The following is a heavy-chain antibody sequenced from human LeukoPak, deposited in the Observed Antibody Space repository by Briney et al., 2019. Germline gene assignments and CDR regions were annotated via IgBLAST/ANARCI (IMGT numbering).Heavy chain of an antibody. Sequence: SETLSLTCAVYGGSFSGYYWSWIRQPPGKGLDWIGEINHSGSTNYNPSLKSRVTISVDTSKNQFSLKLSSVTAADTAVYYCARGRRYCSSTSCGVDYWGQGTLVTVSS. D-gene: IGHD2-2*01. CDR1: GGSFSGYY. CDR3: ARGRRYCSSTSCGVDY. V-gene: IGHV4-34*01. CDR2: INHSGST. J-gene: IGHJ4*02.